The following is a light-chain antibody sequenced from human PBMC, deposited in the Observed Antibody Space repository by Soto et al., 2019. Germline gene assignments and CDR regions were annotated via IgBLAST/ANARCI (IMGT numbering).Light chain of an antibody. CDR1: QSISNH. J-gene: IGKJ1*01. CDR2: KSS. Sequence: DIQMTQSPSSLSASVEDRVVITCRASQSISNHLNWYQQKPGRAPKLLIYKSSILESGVPSRFSGSGSGTEFTLTISSLQPDDFATYYCQQFNTSPWTFGQGTKVDIK. V-gene: IGKV1-5*03. CDR3: QQFNTSPWT.